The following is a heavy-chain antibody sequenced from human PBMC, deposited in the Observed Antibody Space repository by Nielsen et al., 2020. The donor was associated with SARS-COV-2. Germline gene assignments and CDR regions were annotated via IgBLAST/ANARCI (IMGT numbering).Heavy chain of an antibody. CDR3: ARGDNWNDGLVDY. D-gene: IGHD1-1*01. CDR1: GGSISSSSYY. J-gene: IGHJ4*02. Sequence: SATLSLTCTVSGGSISSSSYYWGWIRQPPGKGLEWIGSIYYSGSTYYNPSLKSRVTISVDTSKNQFSLKLSSVTAADTAVYYCARGDNWNDGLVDYWGQGTLVTVSS. CDR2: IYYSGST. V-gene: IGHV4-39*07.